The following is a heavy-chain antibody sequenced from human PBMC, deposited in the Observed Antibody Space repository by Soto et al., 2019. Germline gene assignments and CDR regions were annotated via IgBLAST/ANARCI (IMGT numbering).Heavy chain of an antibody. CDR2: IYYSGST. V-gene: IGHV4-59*01. Sequence: PSETLSLTCTVSGGSISSYYWSWIRQPPGKGLEWIGYIYYSGSTNYNPSLKSRVTISVDTSKNQFSLKLSSVTAADTAVYYCLGQGPAFDYWGQGTLVTVSS. CDR3: LGQGPAFDY. CDR1: GGSISSYY. J-gene: IGHJ4*02.